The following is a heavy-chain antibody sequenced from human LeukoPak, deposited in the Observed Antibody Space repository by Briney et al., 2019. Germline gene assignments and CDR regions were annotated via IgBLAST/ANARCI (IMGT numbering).Heavy chain of an antibody. Sequence: GESLKISCKGSGYSFTSYWIGWVRQMPGKGLEWMGIIYSGDSDTRYSPSFQGQVTISADKSISTAYLQWSSLKASDTAMYYCARHVVRDGYNQVDYFDYWGQGTLVTVSS. J-gene: IGHJ4*02. D-gene: IGHD5-24*01. V-gene: IGHV5-51*01. CDR3: ARHVVRDGYNQVDYFDY. CDR2: IYSGDSDT. CDR1: GYSFTSYW.